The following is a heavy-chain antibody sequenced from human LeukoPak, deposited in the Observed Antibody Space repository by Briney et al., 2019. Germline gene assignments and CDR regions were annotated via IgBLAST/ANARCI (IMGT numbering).Heavy chain of an antibody. V-gene: IGHV3-30*02. CDR1: GFTFSSYG. CDR2: IRYDGSNK. CDR3: AKVPSYCSTTSCLGDY. J-gene: IGHJ4*02. D-gene: IGHD2-2*01. Sequence: GGSLRLSCAASGFTFSSYGMHWVRQAPGKGLEWVAFIRYDGSNKYYADSVKGRFTISRDNSENTLYLQMNSLRAEDTAVYYCAKVPSYCSTTSCLGDYWGKGTLVTVSS.